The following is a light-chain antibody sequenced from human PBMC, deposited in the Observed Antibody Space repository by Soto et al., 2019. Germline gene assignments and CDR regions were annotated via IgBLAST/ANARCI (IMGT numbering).Light chain of an antibody. CDR3: CSYAGSDTLV. V-gene: IGLV2-11*01. CDR1: SSDVGGYNY. J-gene: IGLJ2*01. Sequence: QSVLTQPRSVSGSPGQSVTISCTGTSSDVGGYNYVSWYQQHRGKAPKLMIYDVSKRPSGVPDRFSGSKAGNTASLTISGLQAEDEADYYCCSYAGSDTLVFGGGTKLTVL. CDR2: DVS.